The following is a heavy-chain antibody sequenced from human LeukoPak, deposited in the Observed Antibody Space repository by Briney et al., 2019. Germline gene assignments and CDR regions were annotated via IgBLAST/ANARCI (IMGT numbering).Heavy chain of an antibody. D-gene: IGHD3-3*01. J-gene: IGHJ4*02. CDR3: ARGIVGSRDFYFRYYFDY. CDR2: IYHSGST. CDR1: GYSIISDYF. V-gene: IGHV4-38-2*02. Sequence: SETLSLTCTVSGYSIISDYFWGWIRQPPGKGLEWIGTIYHSGSTYYSPSLKSRVTVPVNTPKNEFSLPLPSVTAADTAVYFCARGIVGSRDFYFRYYFDYWGQGTLVTVSS.